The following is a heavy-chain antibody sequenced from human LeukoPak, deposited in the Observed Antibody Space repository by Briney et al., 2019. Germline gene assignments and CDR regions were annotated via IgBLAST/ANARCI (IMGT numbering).Heavy chain of an antibody. Sequence: GGSLRLSCAASGFTFSSYGMHWVRQAPGKGLEWVAVIWYDGSNKYYADSVKGRFTISRDNSKNTLYLQMNSLRAEDTAVYYCAKGILTGTSKYYFDYWGQGTLVTVSS. CDR2: IWYDGSNK. CDR1: GFTFSSYG. J-gene: IGHJ4*02. CDR3: AKGILTGTSKYYFDY. D-gene: IGHD3-9*01. V-gene: IGHV3-33*06.